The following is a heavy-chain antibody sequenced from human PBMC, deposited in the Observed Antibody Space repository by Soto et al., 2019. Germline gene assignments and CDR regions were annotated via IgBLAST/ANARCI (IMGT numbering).Heavy chain of an antibody. CDR1: GGSFSGYY. Sequence: QVQLQQWGAGLLKPSETLSLTCAVYGGSFSGYYWSWIRQPPGKGLEWIGEINHSGSTNYNPSLKRRVTISVDTSKNKFSLKLSSVTAADTAVYYCARGFPTVSITGTTDYYYMDVWGKGTTVTVSS. J-gene: IGHJ6*03. D-gene: IGHD1-7*01. CDR2: INHSGST. V-gene: IGHV4-34*01. CDR3: ARGFPTVSITGTTDYYYMDV.